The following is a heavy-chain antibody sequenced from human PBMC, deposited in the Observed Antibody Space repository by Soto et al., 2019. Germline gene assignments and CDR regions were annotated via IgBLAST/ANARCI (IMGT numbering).Heavy chain of an antibody. J-gene: IGHJ4*02. CDR3: ARPQGWANNGDYNY. CDR2: TYYRSKLYN. D-gene: IGHD4-17*01. V-gene: IGHV6-1*01. CDR1: GDSVSSNSAA. Sequence: PSQTLSLTCAISGDSVSSNSAAWNWIRQSPSRDLEWLGRTYYRSKLYNDYAVSVKSRITINPDTSKNQFSLQLNSVTPADTVVYYCARPQGWANNGDYNYWGQGTLVTVSS.